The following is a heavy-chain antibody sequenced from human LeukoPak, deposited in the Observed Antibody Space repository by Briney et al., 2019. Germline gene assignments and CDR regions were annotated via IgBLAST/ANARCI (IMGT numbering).Heavy chain of an antibody. J-gene: IGHJ5*02. CDR3: ARGLGYDFWSGYSRWFDP. Sequence: PSETLSLTCAVYGGSFSGYYWSWIRPPPGKWLEWIGEINHSGSTNYNPSLKSRVTISVDTSKNQFSLKLSSVTAADTAVYYCARGLGYDFWSGYSRWFDPWGQGTLVTVSS. V-gene: IGHV4-34*01. CDR2: INHSGST. CDR1: GGSFSGYY. D-gene: IGHD3-3*01.